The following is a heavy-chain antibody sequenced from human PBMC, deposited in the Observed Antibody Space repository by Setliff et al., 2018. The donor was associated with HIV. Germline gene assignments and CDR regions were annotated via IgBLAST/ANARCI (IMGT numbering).Heavy chain of an antibody. V-gene: IGHV4-31*03. D-gene: IGHD6-13*01. CDR3: ASLAAGRSYYFDY. Sequence: PSETLSLTCTVSGGSISSSGYYWSWIRQHPGKGLEWIGYIYYSGSTYYNPSLKSRVTISLDTSKNQLSLKLSSVTAADTAMYYCASLAAGRSYYFDYWGQGTLVTVSS. CDR1: GGSISSSGYY. CDR2: IYYSGST. J-gene: IGHJ4*02.